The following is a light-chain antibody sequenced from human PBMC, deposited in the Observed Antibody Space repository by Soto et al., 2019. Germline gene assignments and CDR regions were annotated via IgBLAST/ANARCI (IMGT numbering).Light chain of an antibody. J-gene: IGKJ2*01. V-gene: IGKV3-20*01. CDR1: QSVSSNY. CDR3: QQYGRSPPFA. Sequence: XIVLTQSPGTLSLSPGERATLSCRASQSVSSNYIAWYQQNPGQAPRLLIYGASTRATGIPDRFSGSGSGTDFTLTISRLEPEDFAVYFCQQYGRSPPFAFGQGTKVDIK. CDR2: GAS.